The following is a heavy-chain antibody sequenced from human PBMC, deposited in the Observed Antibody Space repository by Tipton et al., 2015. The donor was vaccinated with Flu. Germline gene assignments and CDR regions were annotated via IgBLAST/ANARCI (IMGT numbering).Heavy chain of an antibody. CDR2: ISYDGTNE. V-gene: IGHV3-30*04. CDR3: ARENWEKKAAFDI. D-gene: IGHD1-26*01. J-gene: IGHJ3*02. Sequence: LSLTCAASGFTFSDYAMDWVRQAPGKGLEWVAIISYDGTNEYSADSVRGRFTISRDNSKNTLYLQMSSLRLEDTAVYYCARENWEKKAAFDIWGQGTLVTVSS. CDR1: GFTFSDYA.